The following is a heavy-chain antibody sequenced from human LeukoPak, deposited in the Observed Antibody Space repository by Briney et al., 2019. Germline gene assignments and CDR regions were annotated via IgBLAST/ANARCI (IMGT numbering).Heavy chain of an antibody. Sequence: SQTLSLTCAISGDSVSNNSVAWNWIRQSPSRGLEWLGRTYYRSKWYNDYAISVKSRININPDTSQNQFSLQLNSVTPEDSAVYYCARDSSATWDDAFDIWGQGTMVTVSS. J-gene: IGHJ3*02. CDR3: ARDSSATWDDAFDI. CDR1: GDSVSNNSVA. V-gene: IGHV6-1*01. D-gene: IGHD7-27*01. CDR2: TYYRSKWYN.